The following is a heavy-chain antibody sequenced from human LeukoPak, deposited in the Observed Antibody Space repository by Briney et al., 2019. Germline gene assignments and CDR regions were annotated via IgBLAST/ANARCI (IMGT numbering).Heavy chain of an antibody. CDR1: GYTFTSYD. CDR3: ARGPLSGSYSGGYYYYGMDV. CDR2: MNPNSGNT. Sequence: ASVKVSCKASGYTFTSYDINWVRQATGQGLEWMGWMNPNSGNTGYAQKFQGRVTMTRNTSISTAYMELSSLRSEDTAVYYCARGPLSGSYSGGYYYYGMDVWGQGTTVTVSS. V-gene: IGHV1-8*01. J-gene: IGHJ6*02. D-gene: IGHD1-26*01.